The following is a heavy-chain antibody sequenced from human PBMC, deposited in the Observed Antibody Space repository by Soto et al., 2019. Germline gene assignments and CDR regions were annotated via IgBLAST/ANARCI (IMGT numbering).Heavy chain of an antibody. CDR2: IFSNDEK. Sequence: QVTVKESGPVLVKPTETLTLTCTVSGSSLSNAGLGVSWIRQPPGKALEWLAHIFSNDEKSYSTSLKSRLTISKDTSKSQVVLIMTNMDPVDTATYYCASTYSTSWYWFDHWGQGTLVTVSS. D-gene: IGHD6-13*01. CDR3: ASTYSTSWYWFDH. V-gene: IGHV2-26*04. CDR1: GSSLSNAGLG. J-gene: IGHJ5*02.